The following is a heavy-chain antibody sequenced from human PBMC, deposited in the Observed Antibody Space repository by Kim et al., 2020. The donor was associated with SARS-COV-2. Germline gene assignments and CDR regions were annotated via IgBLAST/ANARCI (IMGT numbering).Heavy chain of an antibody. Sequence: SETLSLTCTVSGGSISSYYWSWIRQPPGKGLEWIGYIYYSGSTNYNPSLKSRVTISVDTSKNQFSLTLSSVTAADTAVYYCARVIEEYYDSSGYQFPYWYFDLWGRGTLVTVSS. CDR3: ARVIEEYYDSSGYQFPYWYFDL. D-gene: IGHD3-22*01. J-gene: IGHJ2*01. CDR1: GGSISSYY. CDR2: IYYSGST. V-gene: IGHV4-59*13.